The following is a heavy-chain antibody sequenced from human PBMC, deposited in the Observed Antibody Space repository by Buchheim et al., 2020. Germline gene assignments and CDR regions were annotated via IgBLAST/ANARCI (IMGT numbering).Heavy chain of an antibody. D-gene: IGHD6-13*01. CDR1: GDSISSGDYC. J-gene: IGHJ4*02. CDR3: ARRSTSGNFDY. Sequence: QVQLQESGPGLVKPSQTLSLTCTVSGDSISSGDYCCTWVRQHPGKGLEWIGYLYYSGNTYYNQSLKSRVTISVDTSKNQFSLKLSSVTAADTAVYYCARRSTSGNFDYWGQGTL. V-gene: IGHV4-31*03. CDR2: LYYSGNT.